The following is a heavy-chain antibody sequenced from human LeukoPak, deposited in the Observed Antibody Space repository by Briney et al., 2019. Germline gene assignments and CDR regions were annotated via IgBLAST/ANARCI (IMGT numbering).Heavy chain of an antibody. CDR2: IYYSGNT. CDR3: AGFTFFRGVITFDY. Sequence: PSETLSLTCTVSGSSISNYYWGWIRQAPGKGLEWIGSIYYSGNTYYNPSLKSRVTISLDTSKNQFSLNLFSVTAADTAVYSCAGFTFFRGVITFDYWGQGTLVTVSS. J-gene: IGHJ4*02. V-gene: IGHV4-39*07. CDR1: GSSISNYY. D-gene: IGHD3-10*01.